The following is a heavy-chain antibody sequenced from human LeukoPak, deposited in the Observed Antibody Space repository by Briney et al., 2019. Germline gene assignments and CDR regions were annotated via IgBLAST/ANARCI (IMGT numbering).Heavy chain of an antibody. CDR2: IYYSGSA. D-gene: IGHD3-3*01. Sequence: SETLSLTCTVSGGSISSYYWSWIRQPPGKGLEWIGYIYYSGSANYNPSLKSRVTISVDTSKNQFSLKLSSVTPADTAVYYCARDSRGQIFGADFNWFDPWGQGTLVTVSS. J-gene: IGHJ5*02. V-gene: IGHV4-59*01. CDR3: ARDSRGQIFGADFNWFDP. CDR1: GGSISSYY.